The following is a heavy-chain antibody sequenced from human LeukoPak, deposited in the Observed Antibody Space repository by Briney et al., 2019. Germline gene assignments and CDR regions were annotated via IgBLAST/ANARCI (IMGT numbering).Heavy chain of an antibody. CDR3: ARDPPFIIGTTFFDY. Sequence: PGGSLRLSCAASGFTFSTYSMNWVRQAPGKGLEWVSSISTSSTYIYYADSVKGRFTISRDNAKNSLYLQMNSLRAEDTAVYYCARDPPFIIGTTFFDYWGQGTLVTVSS. CDR2: ISTSSTYI. J-gene: IGHJ4*02. CDR1: GFTFSTYS. D-gene: IGHD1-20*01. V-gene: IGHV3-21*01.